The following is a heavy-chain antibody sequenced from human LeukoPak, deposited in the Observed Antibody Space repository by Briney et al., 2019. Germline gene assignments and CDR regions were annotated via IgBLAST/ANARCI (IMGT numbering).Heavy chain of an antibody. CDR2: IYSGGST. Sequence: PGGSLRLSCAASGFTVSSNYMSWVRQAPGKGLEWVSVIYSGGSTYYADSGKGRFTISRDNSKNMLYLEMNSLGADDTAVYYCARPNYYDGSAFYYYFYGMDVWGPGTTVTVSS. D-gene: IGHD3-22*01. CDR3: ARPNYYDGSAFYYYFYGMDV. CDR1: GFTVSSNY. J-gene: IGHJ6*02. V-gene: IGHV3-53*05.